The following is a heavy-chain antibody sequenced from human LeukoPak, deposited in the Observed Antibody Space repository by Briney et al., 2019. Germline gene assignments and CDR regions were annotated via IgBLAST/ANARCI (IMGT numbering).Heavy chain of an antibody. D-gene: IGHD1-7*01. CDR1: GFTLSSYA. CDR3: ARDYWWNYDY. Sequence: GGSLGLSCAASGFTLSSYAMTWVRQAPGKGLEWVAVISKDGSDKYYPGSVRGRFTISRDNSKNTIYLQMDSLRAEDTAIYYCARDYWWNYDYWGQGTLVTVSS. CDR2: ISKDGSDK. V-gene: IGHV3-30-3*01. J-gene: IGHJ4*02.